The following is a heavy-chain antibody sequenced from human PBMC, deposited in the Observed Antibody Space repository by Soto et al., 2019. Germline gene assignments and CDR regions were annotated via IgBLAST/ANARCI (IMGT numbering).Heavy chain of an antibody. D-gene: IGHD1-26*01. CDR1: GYSFTSLD. Sequence: VASVKVSCKASGYSFTSLDINWVRQTAGQGLEWMGWMQPSTGRTGYAQKFQGRVTMTRDTSINTAYMELTTLTPDDTAFYYCARGVSAGVDYWGQGTLVTVSS. V-gene: IGHV1-8*01. J-gene: IGHJ4*02. CDR3: ARGVSAGVDY. CDR2: MQPSTGRT.